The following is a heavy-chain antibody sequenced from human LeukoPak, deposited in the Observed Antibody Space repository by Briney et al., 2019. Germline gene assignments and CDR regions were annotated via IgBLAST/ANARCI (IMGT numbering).Heavy chain of an antibody. CDR2: IYSGGST. D-gene: IGHD3-9*01. V-gene: IGHV3-53*01. Sequence: GGSLRVSCAASGFTVSSNYMNWVRQAPGKGLEWVSVIYSGGSTYYADSVKGRFTFSRDNSKNTLYLQMNSLRADDTAIYYCAKSTWFDYFDYWGQGTLVTVSS. CDR3: AKSTWFDYFDY. CDR1: GFTVSSNY. J-gene: IGHJ4*02.